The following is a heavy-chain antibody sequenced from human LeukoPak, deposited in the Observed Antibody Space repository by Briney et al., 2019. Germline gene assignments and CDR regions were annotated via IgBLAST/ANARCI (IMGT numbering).Heavy chain of an antibody. CDR3: ARTYYYDSSGYPVQVSDAFDI. Sequence: GASVKVSCKASGGTFSSYAISWVRQAPGQGLEWMGGIIPIFGTANYAQKFQGRVTITADKSTSTAYMELSSLRSEDTAVYYCARTYYYDSSGYPVQVSDAFDIWGQGTMVTVSS. V-gene: IGHV1-69*06. J-gene: IGHJ3*02. CDR1: GGTFSSYA. CDR2: IIPIFGTA. D-gene: IGHD3-22*01.